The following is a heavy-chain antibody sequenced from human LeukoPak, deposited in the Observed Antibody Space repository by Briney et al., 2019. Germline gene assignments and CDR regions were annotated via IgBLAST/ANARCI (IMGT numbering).Heavy chain of an antibody. Sequence: GRSLRLSCAASGFTFSGHAMNWVRQAPGRGLEWVAIIAYDGSNKFYSDSVKGRFTISRDDSKNTLYLQMNSLRADDTAVYYCARDSGIDLTVVMADWGQGTLVTVSS. V-gene: IGHV3-30-3*01. CDR2: IAYDGSNK. CDR3: ARDSGIDLTVVMAD. J-gene: IGHJ4*02. CDR1: GFTFSGHA. D-gene: IGHD3-22*01.